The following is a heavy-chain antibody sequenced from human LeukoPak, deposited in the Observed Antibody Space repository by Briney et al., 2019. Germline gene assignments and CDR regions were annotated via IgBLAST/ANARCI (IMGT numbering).Heavy chain of an antibody. CDR3: ARDVVVVIRDYLDYYGMDV. J-gene: IGHJ6*02. D-gene: IGHD3-22*01. CDR2: ISSSSSYT. Sequence: GGSLRLSCAASGFTFSSYAMNWVRQAPGKGLEWVSYISSSSSYTNYADSVKGRFTISRDNAKNSLYLQMNSLRAEDTAVYYCARDVVVVIRDYLDYYGMDVWGQGTTVTVSS. CDR1: GFTFSSYA. V-gene: IGHV3-21*05.